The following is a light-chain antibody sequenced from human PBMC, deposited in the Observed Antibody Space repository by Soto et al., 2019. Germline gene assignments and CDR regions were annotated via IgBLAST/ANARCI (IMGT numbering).Light chain of an antibody. CDR2: GAS. CDR3: QQRSSWPIT. CDR1: PSVTNF. Sequence: EIVLTQSPATLSLSPGARAPLSCRASPSVTNFLAWYQQKPGQAPRLLIYGASSRATGIPDRFSGSGSGTDFTLTISRLEPEDFAVYYCQQRSSWPITFGQGTRLEIK. J-gene: IGKJ5*01. V-gene: IGKV3D-20*02.